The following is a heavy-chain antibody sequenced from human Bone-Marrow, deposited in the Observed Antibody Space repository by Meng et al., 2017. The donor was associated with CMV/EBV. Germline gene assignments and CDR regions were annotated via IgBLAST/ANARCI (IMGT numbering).Heavy chain of an antibody. CDR1: GFTFSSYA. D-gene: IGHD3-22*01. CDR2: IKKDGSEK. Sequence: GESLKISCAASGFTFSSYAMHWVRQAPGKGLEWVANIKKDGSEKYYVEAVKGRFTISRDNAKNSLYLQMNTLRAEDTAMYYCAKKEYYYDNDKGWFGPWGQGTLVTVPS. CDR3: AKKEYYYDNDKGWFGP. J-gene: IGHJ5*02. V-gene: IGHV3-7*01.